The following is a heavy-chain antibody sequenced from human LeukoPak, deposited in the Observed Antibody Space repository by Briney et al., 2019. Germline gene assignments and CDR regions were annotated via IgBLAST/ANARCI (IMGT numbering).Heavy chain of an antibody. D-gene: IGHD3-10*01. CDR2: INPNSGDT. CDR1: RYTVTDFY. Sequence: ASVKVSCKASRYTVTDFYVHWVRQAPGQGLEWMGRINPNSGDTNYAQNFQGRVTMTRDTSISTVYMELSSLTSDDTAVYYCASGSCITTFCSTYYFDHWGRGALSPSPQ. V-gene: IGHV1-2*06. CDR3: ASGSCITTFCSTYYFDH. J-gene: IGHJ4*02.